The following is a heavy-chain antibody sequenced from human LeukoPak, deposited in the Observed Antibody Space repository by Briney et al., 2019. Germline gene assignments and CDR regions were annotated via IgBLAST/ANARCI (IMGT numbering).Heavy chain of an antibody. J-gene: IGHJ4*02. V-gene: IGHV1-18*01. D-gene: IGHD2-15*01. CDR2: ISAYNGNT. CDR1: GYTFTSYG. CDR3: ARGSSSYCSGGSCYVDTSGGY. Sequence: ASVKVSCKASGYTFTSYGISWVRQAPGQGLEWMGWISAYNGNTNYAQKLQGRVTMTTDTSTSTAYMELRSLRSDDTAVYYCARGSSSYCSGGSCYVDTSGGYRGQGTLVTVSS.